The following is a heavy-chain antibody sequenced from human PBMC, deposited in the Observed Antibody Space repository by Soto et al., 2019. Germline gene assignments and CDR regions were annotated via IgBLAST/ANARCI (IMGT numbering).Heavy chain of an antibody. D-gene: IGHD3-22*01. CDR3: ARPKGDYYDSGGPDYYGMDV. Sequence: EVQLVESGGGLVKPGGSLRLSCAASGFTFSSYSMNWVRQAPGKGLEWVSSISSSSSYIYYADSVKGRFTISRDNAKNSLYLQMNSLRAEDTAVYYCARPKGDYYDSGGPDYYGMDVWGQGTTVTVSS. J-gene: IGHJ6*02. CDR2: ISSSSSYI. V-gene: IGHV3-21*01. CDR1: GFTFSSYS.